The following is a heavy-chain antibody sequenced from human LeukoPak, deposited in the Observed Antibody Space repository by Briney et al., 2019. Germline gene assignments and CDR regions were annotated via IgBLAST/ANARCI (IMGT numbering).Heavy chain of an antibody. Sequence: SQTLSLTCAISGDSVSSNTAAWNWIRQSPSRGLEWLGRTYYRSQWYNDYAVSVKSRIPINPDTSKNQFPLQLNSVTPEDTAVYYCARVTVTTLENWGQGTLVTVSS. CDR3: ARVTVTTLEN. D-gene: IGHD4-17*01. CDR2: TYYRSQWYN. CDR1: GDSVSSNTAA. J-gene: IGHJ4*02. V-gene: IGHV6-1*01.